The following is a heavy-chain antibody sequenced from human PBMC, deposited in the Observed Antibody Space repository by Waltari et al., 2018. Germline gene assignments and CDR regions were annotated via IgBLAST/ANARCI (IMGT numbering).Heavy chain of an antibody. CDR2: ILSDGSKK. V-gene: IGHV3-30*02. Sequence: QVQLVESGGGVVRPGGSLRLPCAASGSTFSAYGLHWVRQGPGKGLEWLASILSDGSKKYFADSVKGRFTISRENSKNTLYLQMNSLRAEDTAVYYCAKGLGVTNNDGFQVWGQGTMVTVSS. CDR1: GSTFSAYG. J-gene: IGHJ3*01. D-gene: IGHD4-17*01. CDR3: AKGLGVTNNDGFQV.